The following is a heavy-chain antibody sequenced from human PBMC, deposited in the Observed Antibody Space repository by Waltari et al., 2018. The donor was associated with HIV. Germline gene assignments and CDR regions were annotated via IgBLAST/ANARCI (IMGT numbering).Heavy chain of an antibody. D-gene: IGHD2-2*01. J-gene: IGHJ5*02. CDR3: ARGRYCSSTSCPYWFDP. Sequence: QVQLVQSGIEVKKPGASVKVSCKASGYTFPNYDINWGRQATGQGLEWMGWMNPNSGNTGYTQNFQGRVTMTRNTSISTAYMELNSLTSEDTAVYYCARGRYCSSTSCPYWFDPWGQGTLVTVSS. CDR2: MNPNSGNT. CDR1: GYTFPNYD. V-gene: IGHV1-8*01.